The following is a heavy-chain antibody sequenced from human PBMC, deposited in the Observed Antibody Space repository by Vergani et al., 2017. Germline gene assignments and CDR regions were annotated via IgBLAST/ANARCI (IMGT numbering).Heavy chain of an antibody. D-gene: IGHD6-13*01. V-gene: IGHV3-23*01. Sequence: EVQLLESGGGLVQPGGSLRLSCAASGFTFSSYAMSWVRQAPGKGLEWVSAISGSGGSTYYADSVKGRFTISRDNSKNTLYLQMNSLRAEDTAVYYCARDSRYSRDGFDIWGQGTMVTVSS. CDR3: ARDSRYSRDGFDI. J-gene: IGHJ3*02. CDR2: ISGSGGST. CDR1: GFTFSSYA.